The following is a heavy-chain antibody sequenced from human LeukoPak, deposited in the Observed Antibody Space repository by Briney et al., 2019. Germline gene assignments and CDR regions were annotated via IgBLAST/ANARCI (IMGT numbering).Heavy chain of an antibody. J-gene: IGHJ4*02. CDR3: ARSILNYCSSTSCYETPLFFDY. CDR1: GGSISSGGYY. CDR2: IYYSGST. V-gene: IGHV4-31*03. Sequence: SQTLSLTCTVSGGSISSGGYYWSWLRQHPGKGLEWIGYIYYSGSTYYNPSLKSRVTISVDTSKNQFSLKLSSVAAADTAVYYCARSILNYCSSTSCYETPLFFDYWGQGTLVTVSS. D-gene: IGHD2-2*01.